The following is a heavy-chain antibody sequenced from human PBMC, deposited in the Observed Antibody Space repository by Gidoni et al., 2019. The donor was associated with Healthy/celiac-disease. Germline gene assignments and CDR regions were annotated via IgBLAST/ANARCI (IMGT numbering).Heavy chain of an antibody. Sequence: EVQLLESGGGLVQPGGSLRLSCAASGFTFSSSATSWVRQAPGKGLEWVSAISGSGGSTYAADSVKGRFTVSRDNSKNTLYLQMNSLRAEDTAVYYCAKCGHIVVVPAAKAEYFQHWGQGTLVTVSS. CDR2: ISGSGGST. J-gene: IGHJ1*01. CDR3: AKCGHIVVVPAAKAEYFQH. V-gene: IGHV3-23*01. CDR1: GFTFSSSA. D-gene: IGHD2-2*01.